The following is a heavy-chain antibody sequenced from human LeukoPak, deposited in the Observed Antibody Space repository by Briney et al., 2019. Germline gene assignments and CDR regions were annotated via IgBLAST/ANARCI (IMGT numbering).Heavy chain of an antibody. CDR1: GFTFSSYA. CDR2: ISGSGGST. V-gene: IGHV3-23*01. J-gene: IGHJ1*01. Sequence: GGSLRLSCAASGFTFSSYAMSWVRQAPGKGLEWVSAISGSGGSTYYADSVKGRFTISRNNSKNTLYLQMNSLRAEDTAVYYCAKASLPYSFQHWGQGTLVTVSS. D-gene: IGHD5-12*01. CDR3: AKASLPYSFQH.